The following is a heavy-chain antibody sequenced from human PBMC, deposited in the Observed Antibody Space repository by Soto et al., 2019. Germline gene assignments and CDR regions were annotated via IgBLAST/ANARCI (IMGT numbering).Heavy chain of an antibody. D-gene: IGHD3-9*01. CDR3: AKDRHPDGIWTFHY. J-gene: IGHJ4*02. CDR1: GFTFSTYT. Sequence: EMQLLESGGHLVQPGGSLRLSCAASGFTFSTYTMSWVRQAPGKGLEWVSVIIGGDGTTYYADSVKGRFTISRDNSKNTLFLQINSLRAENTAVYYCAKDRHPDGIWTFHYWGQGTLVTVSS. V-gene: IGHV3-23*01. CDR2: IIGGDGTT.